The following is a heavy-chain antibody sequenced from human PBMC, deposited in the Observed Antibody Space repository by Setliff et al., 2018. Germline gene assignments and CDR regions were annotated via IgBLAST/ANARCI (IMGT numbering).Heavy chain of an antibody. CDR1: GFTFRDYS. V-gene: IGHV3-23*01. CDR2: VIQVGAG. CDR3: AKDRVNDGFWDFNS. Sequence: GGSLRLSCAASGFTFRDYSMVWVRQVPGKGLEWVAGVIQVGAGVYADSMKGRSTISRDNSKNTFFLQVNYVRVGDTATYYCAKDRVNDGFWDFNSWGQGIVVTVSS. J-gene: IGHJ4*02. D-gene: IGHD1-26*01.